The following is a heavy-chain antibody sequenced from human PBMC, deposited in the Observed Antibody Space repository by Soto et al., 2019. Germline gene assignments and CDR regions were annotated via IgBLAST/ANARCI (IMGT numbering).Heavy chain of an antibody. J-gene: IGHJ4*02. D-gene: IGHD6-19*01. CDR1: GYTFTSYA. CDR2: INAGNGNT. Sequence: ASVKVSCKASGYTFTSYAMHWVRQAPGQRLEWMGWINAGNGNTKYSQKFQGRVTITRDTSASTAYMELSSLRSEDTAVYYCARLYSSGWYFDYWGQGTLVTVSS. CDR3: ARLYSSGWYFDY. V-gene: IGHV1-3*01.